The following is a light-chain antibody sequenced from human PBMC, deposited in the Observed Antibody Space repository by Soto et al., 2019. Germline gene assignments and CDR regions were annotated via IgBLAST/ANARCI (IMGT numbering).Light chain of an antibody. CDR3: QQYGGSPRT. CDR2: DAS. CDR1: QSVSSSS. V-gene: IGKV3-20*01. Sequence: ESVLRQSPSTLSLSPGDRATLSCGSSQSVSSSSLAWYQQKRGQAPRLLIHDASSRATGIPDRFSGSGSGTDFTLTISRLEPEDFAVYYCQQYGGSPRTFGQGTKVDIK. J-gene: IGKJ1*01.